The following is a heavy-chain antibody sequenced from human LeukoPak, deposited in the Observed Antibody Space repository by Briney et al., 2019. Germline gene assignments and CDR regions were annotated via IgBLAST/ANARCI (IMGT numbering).Heavy chain of an antibody. CDR3: ARASGAYPVDFDY. CDR1: EFTFGSYW. V-gene: IGHV3-74*01. J-gene: IGHJ4*02. D-gene: IGHD4/OR15-4a*01. Sequence: GGSSRLSCAASEFTFGSYWMHWVRQAPGKGLVWVSRINKDGSDTTYVDSVKGRFTVSRDNAKNTLYLQMNGLRAEDTAVYYCARASGAYPVDFDYWGQGTLASVCS. CDR2: INKDGSDT.